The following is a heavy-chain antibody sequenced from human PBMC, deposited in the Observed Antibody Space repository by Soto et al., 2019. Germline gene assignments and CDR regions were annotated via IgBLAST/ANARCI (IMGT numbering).Heavy chain of an antibody. CDR1: GFTFSSYS. V-gene: IGHV3-21*01. Sequence: EVQLVESGGGLVKPGGSLRLSCAASGFTFSSYSMNWVRQAPGKGLEWVSSITSSSSYIYYADSVKGRFTISRDNAKNSLYLKMTSRRFEDTAVYYCAREYSSSSYYFGMDVWGQGTTVTVSS. J-gene: IGHJ6*02. D-gene: IGHD6-6*01. CDR2: ITSSSSYI. CDR3: AREYSSSSYYFGMDV.